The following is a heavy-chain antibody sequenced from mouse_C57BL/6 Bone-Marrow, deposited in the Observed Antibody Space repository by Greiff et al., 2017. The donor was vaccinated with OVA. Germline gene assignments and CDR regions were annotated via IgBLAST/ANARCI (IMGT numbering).Heavy chain of an antibody. J-gene: IGHJ2*01. Sequence: VQLQQSGAELVKPGASVKLSCTASGFNIKDYYMHWVKQRTEQGLEWIGRIDPDDGETKYAAKFQGKATITADTSSNTAYLQHRSLTSEDPAVYYCARDGYYVDYWGQGTTLTVSS. CDR3: ARDGYYVDY. CDR2: IDPDDGET. D-gene: IGHD2-3*01. V-gene: IGHV14-2*01. CDR1: GFNIKDYY.